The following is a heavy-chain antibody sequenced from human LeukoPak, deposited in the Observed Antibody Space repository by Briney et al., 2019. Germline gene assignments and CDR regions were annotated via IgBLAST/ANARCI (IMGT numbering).Heavy chain of an antibody. CDR1: GGSISSGGYY. Sequence: PSETLSLTCTVSGGSISSGGYYWRWVRQHPGKGLEWIGYIYYSGSTYYNPSLKSRVTISVYTSKNQFSLKLSSVTAADTAVYYCARGDSGSYPFDYWGQGTLVTVSS. CDR3: ARGDSGSYPFDY. J-gene: IGHJ4*02. V-gene: IGHV4-31*03. D-gene: IGHD1-26*01. CDR2: IYYSGST.